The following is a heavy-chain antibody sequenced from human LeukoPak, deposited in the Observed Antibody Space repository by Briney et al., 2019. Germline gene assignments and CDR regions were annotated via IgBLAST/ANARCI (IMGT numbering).Heavy chain of an antibody. V-gene: IGHV4-34*01. D-gene: IGHD1-14*01. CDR2: IHHSGST. CDR1: GGSFSGYS. Sequence: SETLSLTCAVYGGSFSGYSWTWIRQPPGKGLEWIGEIHHSGSTNYNTSLKSRVTISLDTSRSQFSLKLRSVTAADTAVYYCARQPEGWGQGTLVTVSS. J-gene: IGHJ4*02. CDR3: ARQPEG.